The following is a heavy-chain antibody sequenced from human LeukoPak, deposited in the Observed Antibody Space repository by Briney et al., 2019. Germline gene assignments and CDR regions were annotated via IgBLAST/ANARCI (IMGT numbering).Heavy chain of an antibody. CDR2: INHSGST. J-gene: IGHJ4*02. CDR1: GGSFSSYY. V-gene: IGHV4-34*01. CDR3: ARGSGVSCSGGSCNQLAY. D-gene: IGHD2-15*01. Sequence: PSETQSLTCAVYGGSFSSYYWSWIRQPPGKGLEWIGEINHSGSTNYNPSLKSRVTISVDTSKNQFSLKLSSVTAADTAVYYCARGSGVSCSGGSCNQLAYWGQGTLVTVSS.